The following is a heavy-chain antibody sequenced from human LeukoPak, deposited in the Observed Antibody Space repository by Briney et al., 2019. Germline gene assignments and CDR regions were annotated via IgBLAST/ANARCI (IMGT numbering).Heavy chain of an antibody. J-gene: IGHJ5*02. CDR1: GFTFSEYQ. V-gene: IGHV3-11*01. Sequence: GGSLRLSCAASGFTFSEYQMSWIRQAPGKGLEWLSHISGSGDTIYYADSAKGRFTISRDNAKNSLFLQMSSLRAADTAVYYCARRYYDFWSGYYFRGGFDPWGQGTLVTVSS. CDR3: ARRYYDFWSGYYFRGGFDP. CDR2: ISGSGDTI. D-gene: IGHD3-3*01.